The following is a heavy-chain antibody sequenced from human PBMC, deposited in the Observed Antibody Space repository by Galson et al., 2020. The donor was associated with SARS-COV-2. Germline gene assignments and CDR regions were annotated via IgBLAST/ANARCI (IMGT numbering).Heavy chain of an antibody. J-gene: IGHJ6*02. D-gene: IGHD3-9*01. CDR1: GFTFSSYS. CDR2: ISSSSSYI. V-gene: IGHV3-21*01. CDR3: ARDPRYILTGYYGDYYYGMDV. Sequence: LRLSCAASGFTFSSYSMNWVRQAPGKGLEWVSSISSSSSYIYYADSVKGRFTISRDNAKNSLYLQMNSLRAEDTAVYYCARDPRYILTGYYGDYYYGMDVWGQGTTVTVSS.